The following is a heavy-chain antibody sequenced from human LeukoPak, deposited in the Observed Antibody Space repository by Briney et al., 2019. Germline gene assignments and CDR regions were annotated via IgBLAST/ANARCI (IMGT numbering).Heavy chain of an antibody. V-gene: IGHV4-34*01. Sequence: SETLSLTCAVYGGSFSGYYWSWIRQPPGKGLEWIGEINHSGSTNYNPSLKSRVTISVDTSKNQFSLNLSSVTVADTALYYCARDRLSLGAFDIWGPGTTVVVSS. J-gene: IGHJ3*02. CDR3: ARDRLSLGAFDI. CDR2: INHSGST. D-gene: IGHD3-16*01. CDR1: GGSFSGYY.